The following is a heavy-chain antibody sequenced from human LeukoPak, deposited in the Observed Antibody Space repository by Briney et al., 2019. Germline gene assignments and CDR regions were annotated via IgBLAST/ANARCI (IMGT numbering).Heavy chain of an antibody. D-gene: IGHD6-13*01. Sequence: SETLSLTCTVSGGSISSGGYYWSWIRQPPGKGLEWIGYIYHSGSTYYNPSLKSRVTISVDRSKNQFSLKLSSVTAADTAVYYCARETVGYSSSWYRDAFDIWGQGTMVTVSS. CDR2: IYHSGST. V-gene: IGHV4-30-2*01. CDR3: ARETVGYSSSWYRDAFDI. CDR1: GGSISSGGYY. J-gene: IGHJ3*02.